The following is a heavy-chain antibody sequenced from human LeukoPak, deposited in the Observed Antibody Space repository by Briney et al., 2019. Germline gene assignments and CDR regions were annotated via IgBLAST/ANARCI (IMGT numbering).Heavy chain of an antibody. V-gene: IGHV3-15*01. CDR1: GFTFSNAW. CDR2: IKSKTDGGTT. Sequence: PGGSLRLSCAASGFTFSNAWMSWVRQAPGKGLEWVGRIKSKTDGGTTDYAAPVKGRFTISRDDSKNTLYLQMNSLKTEDTAVYYCQREYYYDSSGYLLLYWGQGTLVTVSS. J-gene: IGHJ4*02. D-gene: IGHD3-22*01. CDR3: QREYYYDSSGYLLLY.